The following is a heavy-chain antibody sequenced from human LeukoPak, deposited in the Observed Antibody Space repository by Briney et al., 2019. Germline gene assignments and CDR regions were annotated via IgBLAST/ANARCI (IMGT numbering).Heavy chain of an antibody. Sequence: GGSLRLSCAASGFTFDDCAMHWVRQAPGKGLEWVSGISWNSGSIGYADSVKGRFTISRDNAKNSLYLQMNSLRAEDTALYYCAKDKRAKTSSGFDYWGQGTLVTVSS. CDR3: AKDKRAKTSSGFDY. CDR2: ISWNSGSI. D-gene: IGHD6-19*01. J-gene: IGHJ4*02. V-gene: IGHV3-9*01. CDR1: GFTFDDCA.